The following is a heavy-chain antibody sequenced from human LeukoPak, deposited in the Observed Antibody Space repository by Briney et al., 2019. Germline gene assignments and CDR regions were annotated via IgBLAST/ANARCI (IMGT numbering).Heavy chain of an antibody. D-gene: IGHD2-2*02. V-gene: IGHV3-48*03. CDR2: ISSSGSTI. CDR1: GFTFSSYE. J-gene: IGHJ6*02. CDR3: ARWGYQLLYAHYYYGMDV. Sequence: GGSRRLSCAASGFTFSSYEMNWVRQAPGKGLDWVSYISSSGSTIYYADSVKGRFTISRDNAKNSLYLQMNSLRAEDTAVYYCARWGYQLLYAHYYYGMDVWGQGTTVTVSS.